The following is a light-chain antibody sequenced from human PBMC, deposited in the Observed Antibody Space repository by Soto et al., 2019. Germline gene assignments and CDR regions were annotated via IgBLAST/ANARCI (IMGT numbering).Light chain of an antibody. CDR2: WAS. CDR3: QKYYTNSGS. Sequence: DIVMTQSPDSLAVSLGERATINCKSSQSVLHSPNNKNYLAWYQHKPGQSPKMLIYWASFRESGVPDRFSGSGSGKDFTLTISSRQSEDVGVYYCQKYYTNSGSFGKGTKVEIK. CDR1: QSVLHSPNNKNY. V-gene: IGKV4-1*01. J-gene: IGKJ1*01.